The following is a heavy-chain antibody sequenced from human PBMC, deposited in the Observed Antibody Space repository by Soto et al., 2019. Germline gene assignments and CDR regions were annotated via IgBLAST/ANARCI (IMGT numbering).Heavy chain of an antibody. J-gene: IGHJ4*02. CDR2: ISSSGSTI. CDR1: GFTLSDYY. Sequence: QVQLVESGGGLVKPGGSLRLSCAASGFTLSDYYMSWIRQAPGKGLEWVSYISSSGSTIYYADSVKGRFTISRDNAKNSLYLQMNRLRAEDTAVYYCAREGPYCGGDCYWGALGKEFDYWGQGTLVTVSS. V-gene: IGHV3-11*01. CDR3: AREGPYCGGDCYWGALGKEFDY. D-gene: IGHD2-21*01.